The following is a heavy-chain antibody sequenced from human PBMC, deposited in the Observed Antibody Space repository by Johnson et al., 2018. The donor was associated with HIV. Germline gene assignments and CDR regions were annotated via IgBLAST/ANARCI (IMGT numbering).Heavy chain of an antibody. CDR1: GFTFSNVD. Sequence: VQLVESGGGLVQPGGSLRLSCAASGFTFSNVDMHWVRQATGKGLEWVSTIGTDGDTYYPGSVKGRFTISRENDKNSMHLQMNSLRAGDTAVYYCAKGIMNWDDDAFDVWGLGTMVTVSS. CDR2: IGTDGDT. J-gene: IGHJ3*01. D-gene: IGHD1-1*01. CDR3: AKGIMNWDDDAFDV. V-gene: IGHV3-13*01.